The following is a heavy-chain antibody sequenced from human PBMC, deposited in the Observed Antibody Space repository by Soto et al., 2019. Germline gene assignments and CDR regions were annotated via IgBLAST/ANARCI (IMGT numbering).Heavy chain of an antibody. CDR2: ISWNSGSI. Sequence: EVQLVESGGGLVQPGRSLRLSCAASGFTFDDYAMHWVRQAPGKGLEWVSGISWNSGSIGYADSVKGRFTISRDNAKTSLYLQMNSLRAEDTALYYCAKDNGTSGFWSGYLDYWGQGTLVTVSS. D-gene: IGHD3-3*01. CDR3: AKDNGTSGFWSGYLDY. CDR1: GFTFDDYA. J-gene: IGHJ4*02. V-gene: IGHV3-9*01.